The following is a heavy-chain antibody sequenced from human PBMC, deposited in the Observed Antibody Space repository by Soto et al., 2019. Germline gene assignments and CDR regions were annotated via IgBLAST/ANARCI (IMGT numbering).Heavy chain of an antibody. D-gene: IGHD3-16*01. CDR3: AAYSHKGY. Sequence: EEQLVESGGDLVQPGGSLRLSCAASGFTVSNNYMSWVRQAPGKGLEWVSLIYSGGSTYYADSVKGRFTISRDSSKNTLYLQMTSLRAEDTAMYYCAAYSHKGYWGQGTLVTAS. J-gene: IGHJ4*02. V-gene: IGHV3-66*01. CDR1: GFTVSNNY. CDR2: IYSGGST.